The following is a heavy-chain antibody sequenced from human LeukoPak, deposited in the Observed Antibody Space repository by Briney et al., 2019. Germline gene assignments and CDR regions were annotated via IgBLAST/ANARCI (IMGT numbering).Heavy chain of an antibody. CDR1: GGSISSYY. V-gene: IGHV4-59*08. CDR2: IYYSGST. Sequence: SETLSLTCTVSGGSISSYYWSWIRQPPGKGLEWIGYIYYSGSTNHNPSLKSRVTISVDTSKNQFSLKLSSVTAADTAVYYCAVLEMATIESWGQGTLVTVSS. CDR3: AVLEMATIES. J-gene: IGHJ4*02. D-gene: IGHD5-24*01.